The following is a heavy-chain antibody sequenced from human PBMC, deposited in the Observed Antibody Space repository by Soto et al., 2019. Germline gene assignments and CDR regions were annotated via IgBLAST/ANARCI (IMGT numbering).Heavy chain of an antibody. D-gene: IGHD3-3*01. J-gene: IGHJ5*01. CDR1: GGSIISSDYD. CDR3: ARRIRHYDFIDS. V-gene: IGHV4-39*01. CDR2: VYSTATT. Sequence: SETLSITYTVSGGSIISSDYDWDWISRPPGEGLEWIGTVYSTATTFYNPSLKSRVTLSVDTSKNQFSLKVTSVTASDTFVYYCARRIRHYDFIDSLGRGTLVTVSS.